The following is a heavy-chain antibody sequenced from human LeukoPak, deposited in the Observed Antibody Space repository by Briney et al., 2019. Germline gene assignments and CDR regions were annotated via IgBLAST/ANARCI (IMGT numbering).Heavy chain of an antibody. V-gene: IGHV1-2*02. CDR1: GYTFTGYY. J-gene: IGHJ4*02. CDR2: INPNSGGT. Sequence: ASVKVSCKASGYTFTGYYMHWVRQAPGQGLEWMGWINPNSGGTNYAQKFQGRVTMTRDTSISTAYMELSRLRSDDTAVYYCARGGGLRYFDWSSPYYLDYWGQGTLVTVSS. CDR3: ARGGGLRYFDWSSPYYLDY. D-gene: IGHD3-9*01.